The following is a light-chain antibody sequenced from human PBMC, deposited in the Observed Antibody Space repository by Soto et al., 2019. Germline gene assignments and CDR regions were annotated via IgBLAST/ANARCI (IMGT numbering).Light chain of an antibody. CDR3: QHYNSYSEA. CDR1: QTISSW. Sequence: DIQMTQSPSTLSGSVGDRVTINCRASQTISSWLAWYQQKPGKAPKLLIYKASTLKSGAPSRFSGSGSGTEFTLTISSLQPDDFATYYCQHYNSYSEAFGQGTKVELK. CDR2: KAS. J-gene: IGKJ1*01. V-gene: IGKV1-5*03.